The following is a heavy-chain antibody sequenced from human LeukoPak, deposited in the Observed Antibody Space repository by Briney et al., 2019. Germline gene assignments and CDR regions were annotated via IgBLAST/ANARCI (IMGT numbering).Heavy chain of an antibody. D-gene: IGHD2-21*02. J-gene: IGHJ6*02. Sequence: GESLKISCKGSGYSFSTYWIGWVRQMPGKGLEWMGIIYPGNSDTRDSPTFQGQITISADKSISTAYLQWSSLKASDTAMYYCARRVYCSGDCTRHYSYYYSMDVWGQGTTVTVSS. V-gene: IGHV5-51*01. CDR1: GYSFSTYW. CDR2: IYPGNSDT. CDR3: ARRVYCSGDCTRHYSYYYSMDV.